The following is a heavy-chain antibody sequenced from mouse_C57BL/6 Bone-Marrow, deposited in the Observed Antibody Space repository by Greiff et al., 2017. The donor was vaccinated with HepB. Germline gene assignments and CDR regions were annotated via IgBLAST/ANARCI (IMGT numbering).Heavy chain of an antibody. CDR1: FSPFPSSP. D-gene: IGHD1-1*01. CDR3: ARHGYGTYFDY. V-gene: IGHV1-62-2*01. J-gene: IGHJ2*01. CDR2: FYPGSGSI. Sequence: KLSFPSSFSPFPSSPLPFFPHLSLHFLDLIFFFYPGSGSIKYNEKFKDKATLTADKSSSTVYMELSRLTSEDSAVYFCARHGYGTYFDYWGQGTTLTVSS.